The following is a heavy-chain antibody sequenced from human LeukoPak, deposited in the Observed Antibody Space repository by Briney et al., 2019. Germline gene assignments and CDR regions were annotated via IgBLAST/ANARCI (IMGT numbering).Heavy chain of an antibody. V-gene: IGHV3-23*01. J-gene: IGHJ4*02. CDR1: GFTFSSYA. CDR3: AHSQKTTPYFDY. Sequence: PGGSLRLACAASGFTFSSYAMSWVRQAPGKGLEWVSAISGSGGSTYYADSVKGRFTISRDNSKNTLYLQMNSLRAEDTAVYYCAHSQKTTPYFDYWGQGTLVTVSS. D-gene: IGHD1-14*01. CDR2: ISGSGGST.